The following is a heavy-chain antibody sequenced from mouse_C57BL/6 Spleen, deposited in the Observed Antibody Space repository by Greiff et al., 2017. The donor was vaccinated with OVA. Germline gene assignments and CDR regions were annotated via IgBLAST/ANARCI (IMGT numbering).Heavy chain of an antibody. CDR1: GFTFSDYG. Sequence: EVQGVESGGGLVKPGGSLKLSCAASGFTFSDYGMHWVRQDPEKGLEWVAYISSGSSTIYYADTVKGRFTISRDNAKNTLFLQMTSLRSEDTAMYYCARDYYYYAMDYWGQGTSVTVSS. J-gene: IGHJ4*01. V-gene: IGHV5-17*01. D-gene: IGHD2-13*01. CDR3: ARDYYYYAMDY. CDR2: ISSGSSTI.